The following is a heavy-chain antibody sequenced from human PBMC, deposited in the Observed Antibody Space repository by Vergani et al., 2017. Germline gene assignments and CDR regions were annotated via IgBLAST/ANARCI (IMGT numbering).Heavy chain of an antibody. CDR3: ARDYYPRVPKTYYYYYYMDV. CDR1: GFTFSSYA. V-gene: IGHV3-30-3*01. D-gene: IGHD3-22*01. Sequence: QVQLVESGGGVVQPGRSLRLSCAASGFTFSSYAMHWVRQAPGKGLEWVTVISYEGSNKYYADSVKGRFTISRDNSKNTLYLQMNSLRAEVTAVYYCARDYYPRVPKTYYYYYYMDVWGKGTTVTVSS. J-gene: IGHJ6*03. CDR2: ISYEGSNK.